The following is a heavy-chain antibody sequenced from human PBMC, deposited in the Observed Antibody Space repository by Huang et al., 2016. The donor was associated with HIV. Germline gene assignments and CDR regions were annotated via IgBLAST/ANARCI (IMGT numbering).Heavy chain of an antibody. Sequence: EMKLVESGGGLVQPGRSLRLSCAASGFTFGDYVMSWFRQAPGNGLEWLGFVRNTAYGASTEYAAPVKDRFTISRDDSKRLVYLQMNSLKTEDTAVYFCTREPLYYDFWSGYYSLPVDLWGQGTLVTVSS. J-gene: IGHJ4*02. CDR2: VRNTAYGAST. D-gene: IGHD3-3*01. CDR3: TREPLYYDFWSGYYSLPVDL. V-gene: IGHV3-49*03. CDR1: GFTFGDYV.